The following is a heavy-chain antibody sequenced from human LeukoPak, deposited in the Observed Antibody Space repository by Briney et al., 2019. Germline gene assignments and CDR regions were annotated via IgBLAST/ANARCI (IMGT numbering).Heavy chain of an antibody. Sequence: ASVKVSCKASGGTFSSYAISWVRQAPGQGLEWMGGIIPIFGTASYAQKFQGRVTMTRDMSTSTVYMELSSLRSEDTAVYYCARGEDYYYYYMDVWGKGTTVTVSS. CDR2: IIPIFGTA. CDR3: ARGEDYYYYYMDV. J-gene: IGHJ6*03. V-gene: IGHV1-69*05. CDR1: GGTFSSYA.